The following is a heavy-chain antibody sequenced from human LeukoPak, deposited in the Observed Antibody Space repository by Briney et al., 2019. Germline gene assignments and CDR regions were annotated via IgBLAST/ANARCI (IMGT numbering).Heavy chain of an antibody. CDR3: ARNLGGGSSGYYYGDYYYGMDV. CDR1: GYTLTSYY. CDR2: ISPSGGST. V-gene: IGHV1-46*01. Sequence: ASVKVSCKASGYTLTSYYMHWVRQAPGQGLEWMGIISPSGGSTSYAQKFQGRVTMTRDTSTSTVYMELSSLRSEDTAVYYCARNLGGGSSGYYYGDYYYGMDVWGQGTTVTVSS. J-gene: IGHJ6*02. D-gene: IGHD3-22*01.